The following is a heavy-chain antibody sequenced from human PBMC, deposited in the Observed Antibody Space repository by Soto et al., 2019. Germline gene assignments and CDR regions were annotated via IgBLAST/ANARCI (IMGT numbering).Heavy chain of an antibody. D-gene: IGHD6-13*01. CDR3: AKDPSSSWL. V-gene: IGHV3-23*01. CDR2: ISGSGGST. CDR1: GFTFSSYA. J-gene: IGHJ4*02. Sequence: GESLKISCAASGFTFSSYAMSWVRQAPGKGLEWVSAISGSGGSTYYADSVKGRFTISRDNSKNTLYLQMNSLRAEDTAVYYCAKDPSSSWLWGQGTLVTVSS.